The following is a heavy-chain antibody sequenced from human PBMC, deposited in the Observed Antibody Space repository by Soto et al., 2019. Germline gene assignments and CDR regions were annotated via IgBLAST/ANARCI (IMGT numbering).Heavy chain of an antibody. V-gene: IGHV6-1*01. CDR2: TYYRSQWDY. CDR1: GDSVSSNSAT. CDR3: VRHVGNCWLEQ. D-gene: IGHD1-1*01. Sequence: QVQLQQSGPELVKPSQTLSLTCAISGDSVSSNSATWNWIRQSPSRGLEWLGRTYYRSQWDYDYALTVKSGISIDPDTSKYQSSQQLDSLTPEDTAVYFGVRHVGNCWLEQWGKGTLVTVSS. J-gene: IGHJ4*02.